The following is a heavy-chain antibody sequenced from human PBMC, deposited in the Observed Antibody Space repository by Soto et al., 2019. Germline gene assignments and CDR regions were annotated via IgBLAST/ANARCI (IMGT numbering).Heavy chain of an antibody. Sequence: SETLSLTCAVYGGSFSGYYWSWIRQPPGKGLEWIGEINHSGSTNYDPSLKSRVTISVDTSKNQFSLKLSSVTAADTAVYYCARHEVYCSGGSCYTNDWNWFDPWGQGTLVTVSS. CDR3: ARHEVYCSGGSCYTNDWNWFDP. CDR2: INHSGST. V-gene: IGHV4-34*01. D-gene: IGHD2-15*01. J-gene: IGHJ5*02. CDR1: GGSFSGYY.